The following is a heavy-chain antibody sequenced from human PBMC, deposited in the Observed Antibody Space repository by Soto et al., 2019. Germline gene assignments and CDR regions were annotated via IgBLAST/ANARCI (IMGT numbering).Heavy chain of an antibody. V-gene: IGHV4-61*01. CDR3: ARADGSGSYYLLDY. Sequence: PSETLSLTCTVSGGSVTSGTYFWSWIRQPQGKGLEWIGYVYYSGTTNYNPSLKSRVTILRDTSNNQFSLKLTSVTAADTAVYYCARADGSGSYYLLDYWGQGTLVTVSS. J-gene: IGHJ4*02. CDR1: GGSVTSGTYF. CDR2: VYYSGTT. D-gene: IGHD3-10*01.